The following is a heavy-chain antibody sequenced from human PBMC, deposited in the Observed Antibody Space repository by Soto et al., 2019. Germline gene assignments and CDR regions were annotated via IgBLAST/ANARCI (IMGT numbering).Heavy chain of an antibody. J-gene: IGHJ5*02. CDR1: GGSISSYY. CDR2: IYYSGCT. Sequence: PSETLSLTCTVSGGSISSYYWSWIRQPPGKGLEWIGYIYYSGCTNYNPSLKSRVTISVDTSKNQFSLKLSSVTAADTAVYYCARGAVDIVVVPAAPYNWFDPWGQGTLVTVSS. D-gene: IGHD2-2*01. CDR3: ARGAVDIVVVPAAPYNWFDP. V-gene: IGHV4-59*01.